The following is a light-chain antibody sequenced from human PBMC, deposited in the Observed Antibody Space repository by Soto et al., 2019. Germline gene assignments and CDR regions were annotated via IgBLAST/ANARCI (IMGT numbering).Light chain of an antibody. J-gene: IGKJ2*01. CDR3: QQDGYSPPYT. Sequence: EIVLTQSPGTLSLSPGERATLSCRASQSVSSTYLAWYQQKPGQAPRLLIYGASNRATGIPDRFSGGGSGTDFTLTISRLEPEEFAVYYWQQDGYSPPYTFGQGTKLEIK. V-gene: IGKV3-20*01. CDR2: GAS. CDR1: QSVSSTY.